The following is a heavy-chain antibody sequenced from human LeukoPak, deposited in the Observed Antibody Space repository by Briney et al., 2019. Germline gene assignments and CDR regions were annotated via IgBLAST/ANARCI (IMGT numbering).Heavy chain of an antibody. CDR1: GGSFSGYY. Sequence: TSETLSLTCAVYGGSFSGYYWSWIRQPPGKGLEWIGEINHSGSTNYNPSLKSRVTISVDTSKNQFSLKLSSVTAADTAVYYCVRWVQYSSSSRNYYYYMDVWGKGTTVTVSS. J-gene: IGHJ6*03. V-gene: IGHV4-34*01. CDR2: INHSGST. D-gene: IGHD6-6*01. CDR3: VRWVQYSSSSRNYYYYMDV.